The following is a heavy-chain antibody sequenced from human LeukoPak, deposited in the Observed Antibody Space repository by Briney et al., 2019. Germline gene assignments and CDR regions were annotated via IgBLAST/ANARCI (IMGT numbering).Heavy chain of an antibody. Sequence: PSETLSLTCTVSGGSISRYYWSWIRQSPRKGPEWIGYIYYSGSTNYNPSLKSRVTISLDTSKNQFSLKMSSVTAADTAVYYCARGYGYTVNFDYWGQGTLVTVSS. J-gene: IGHJ4*02. CDR3: ARGYGYTVNFDY. CDR1: GGSISRYY. D-gene: IGHD6-13*01. V-gene: IGHV4-59*08. CDR2: IYYSGST.